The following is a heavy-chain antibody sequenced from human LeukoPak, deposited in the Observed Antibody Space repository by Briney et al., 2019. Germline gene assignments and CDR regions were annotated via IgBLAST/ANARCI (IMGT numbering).Heavy chain of an antibody. Sequence: PGGSLRLSCVASGLTLRRYWMNWIRQAPGKGLEWVANIKEDGSEKYYVDSVKGRFTISRDNAKNSLYLQMNSLSGDDTAVYYCARGARHDFWSGSWGRGTLAIVSS. J-gene: IGHJ5*02. CDR3: ARGARHDFWSGS. CDR2: IKEDGSEK. CDR1: GLTLRRYW. D-gene: IGHD3-3*01. V-gene: IGHV3-7*01.